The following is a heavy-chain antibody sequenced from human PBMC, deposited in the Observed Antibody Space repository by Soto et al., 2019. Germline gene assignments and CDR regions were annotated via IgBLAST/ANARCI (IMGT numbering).Heavy chain of an antibody. CDR1: GGSISSSNW. Sequence: KTSETLSLTCAVSGGSISSSNWWSWVRQPPGKGLEWIGEIYHSGSTNYNPSLKSRVTISVDKSKNQFSLKLSSVTAADTAVYYCASSLLYSRGEFDPWGQGTLVTVSS. CDR2: IYHSGST. V-gene: IGHV4-4*02. CDR3: ASSLLYSRGEFDP. D-gene: IGHD6-13*01. J-gene: IGHJ5*02.